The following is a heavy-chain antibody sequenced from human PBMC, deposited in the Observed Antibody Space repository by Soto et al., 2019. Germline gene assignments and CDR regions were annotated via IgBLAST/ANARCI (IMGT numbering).Heavy chain of an antibody. V-gene: IGHV1-18*01. J-gene: IGHJ4*02. D-gene: IGHD3-10*01. CDR2: ISGYDGNT. CDR1: GFTLNDFG. CDR3: AREEWFGQTPFDT. Sequence: QVQLVQSGGEVKKPGASVKVSCKASGFTLNDFGVSWVRQAPGQGLEWMGGISGYDGNTNFAQKYEGRVTMIIDSSTTTAYMELRNLRSDDTAIYYCAREEWFGQTPFDTWGQGTLVTVSS.